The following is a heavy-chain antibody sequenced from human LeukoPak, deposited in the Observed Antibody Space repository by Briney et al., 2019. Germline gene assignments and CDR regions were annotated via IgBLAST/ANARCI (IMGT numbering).Heavy chain of an antibody. D-gene: IGHD6-19*01. Sequence: SQTLSLTFAISGDSVSSNTAAWNWIRQSPSRGLEWLGRTYYTSNWHNDYAVSLKSRISINPDTSKNQFSLQLNSVTPEDTAIYYCARSYSSGWYGIDVWGQGTTVTVSS. CDR3: ARSYSSGWYGIDV. J-gene: IGHJ6*02. V-gene: IGHV6-1*01. CDR2: TYYTSNWHN. CDR1: GDSVSSNTAA.